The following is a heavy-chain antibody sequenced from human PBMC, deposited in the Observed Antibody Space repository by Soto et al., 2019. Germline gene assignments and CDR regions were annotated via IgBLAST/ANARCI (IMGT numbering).Heavy chain of an antibody. J-gene: IGHJ6*02. D-gene: IGHD3-22*01. V-gene: IGHV3-33*01. Sequence: GGSLRLSCAASGFTFSSYGMHWVRQAPGKGLEWVAVIWYDGGNKYYADSVKGRFTISRDNSKNTLYLQMNSLRAEDTAVYYCARKDYYDSSGYYQGYYYYGMDVWGQGTTVTVSS. CDR1: GFTFSSYG. CDR2: IWYDGGNK. CDR3: ARKDYYDSSGYYQGYYYYGMDV.